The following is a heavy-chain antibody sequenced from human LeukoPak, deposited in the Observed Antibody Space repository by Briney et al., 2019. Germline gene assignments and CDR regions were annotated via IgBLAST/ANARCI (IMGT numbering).Heavy chain of an antibody. V-gene: IGHV5-51*01. CDR3: ARLRTYGDYALNY. CDR2: IYPGDSDT. Sequence: PGESLKTSCRGSGYSFNSFWIGWVRQMPGKGLEWMGIIYPGDSDTRYSPSFQGQVAISADKSISTAYLQWSSLKASDSAMYYCARLRTYGDYALNYWGQGTLVTVSS. CDR1: GYSFNSFW. D-gene: IGHD4-17*01. J-gene: IGHJ4*02.